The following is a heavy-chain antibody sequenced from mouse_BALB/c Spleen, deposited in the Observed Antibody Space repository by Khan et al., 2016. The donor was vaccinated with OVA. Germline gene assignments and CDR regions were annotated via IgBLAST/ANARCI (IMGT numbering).Heavy chain of an antibody. Sequence: EVQLQQSGAELVRPGALVKLSCKASGFNIKDYYIHWVKQRPEQGLEWIGWIDPENGNTIYDPKFQGKANITADTSSNTAYLHFSSLTSEDTAGYYCARAGYSPWFAYWGQGTLVTVSA. CDR1: GFNIKDYY. CDR2: IDPENGNT. V-gene: IGHV14-1*02. CDR3: ARAGYSPWFAY. D-gene: IGHD2-3*01. J-gene: IGHJ3*01.